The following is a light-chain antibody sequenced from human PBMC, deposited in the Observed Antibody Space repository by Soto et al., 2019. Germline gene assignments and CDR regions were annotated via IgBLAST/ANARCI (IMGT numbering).Light chain of an antibody. J-gene: IGKJ1*01. CDR3: QQYNSYWT. CDR2: DAS. Sequence: DIQMTQSPSTLSASVGDRVTITCRASQSISSWLAWYQQKPGKAPKLLIYDASSLESGVPSRFSGSGSGTEFTLTISSLPPYDFAAYYCQQYNSYWTFGQGTKVEIK. CDR1: QSISSW. V-gene: IGKV1-5*01.